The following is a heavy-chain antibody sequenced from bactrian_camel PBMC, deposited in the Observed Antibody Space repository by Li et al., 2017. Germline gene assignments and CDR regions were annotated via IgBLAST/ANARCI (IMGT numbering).Heavy chain of an antibody. V-gene: IGHV3S1*01. D-gene: IGHD2*01. J-gene: IGHJ4*01. Sequence: QVQLVESGGGSAQAGGSLKLSCAASEFTFCMAWFRQRPGKGREMVATVKYDAGGPTYYAESVKGRFTMSRDNAKNMLYLQMNNLKSEDTALYYCAKALGGGNYYTGEYNYWGQGTQVTVS. CDR1: EFTFC. CDR3: AKALGGGNYYTGEYNY. CDR2: VKYDAGGPT.